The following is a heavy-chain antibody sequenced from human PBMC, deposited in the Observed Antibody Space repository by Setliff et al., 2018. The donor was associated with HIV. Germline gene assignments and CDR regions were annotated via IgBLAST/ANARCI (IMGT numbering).Heavy chain of an antibody. CDR1: TFLVTGYN. J-gene: IGHJ3*01. D-gene: IGHD2-15*01. Sequence: ASVKVSCKALTFLVTGYNIHWVRLAPGHGPEWLGRINPNNGGTDYAQKFHGRVTMSLDTSTNTVYLELKGLTSDDTAVYYCAKPRIFDSFDVWGPGTVVTVSS. CDR3: AKPRIFDSFDV. CDR2: INPNNGGT. V-gene: IGHV1-2*06.